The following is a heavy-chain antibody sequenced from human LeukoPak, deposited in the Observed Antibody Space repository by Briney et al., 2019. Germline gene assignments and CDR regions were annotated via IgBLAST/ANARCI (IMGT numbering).Heavy chain of an antibody. CDR1: GYTFTSCY. CDR2: INPSGGST. D-gene: IGHD2-15*01. Sequence: ASVKVSCKASGYTFTSCYMHWVRQAPGQGLEWMGIINPSGGSTSYAQKFQGRVTMTRDMSTSTAYMELRSLRSDDTAVYYCARGCSGGSCWGTAFDYWGQGTLVTVSS. CDR3: ARGCSGGSCWGTAFDY. V-gene: IGHV1-46*01. J-gene: IGHJ4*02.